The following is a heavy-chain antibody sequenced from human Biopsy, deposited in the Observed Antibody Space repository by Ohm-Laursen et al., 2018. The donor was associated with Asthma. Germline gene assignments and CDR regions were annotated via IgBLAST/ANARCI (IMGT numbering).Heavy chain of an antibody. CDR1: GFTFSSYA. V-gene: IGHV3-23*01. CDR3: AKDRDYDILTGPPGFDY. J-gene: IGHJ4*02. Sequence: GSLRLSCSAPGFTFSSYAMSWVRQAPGKGLEWVSAISGSGGSTYYADSVKGRFTISRDNSKNTLYLQMNSLRAEDTAVYYCAKDRDYDILTGPPGFDYWGLGTLVTVSS. D-gene: IGHD3-9*01. CDR2: ISGSGGST.